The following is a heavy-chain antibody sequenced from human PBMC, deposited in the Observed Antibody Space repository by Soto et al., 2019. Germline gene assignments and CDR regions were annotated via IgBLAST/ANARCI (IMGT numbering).Heavy chain of an antibody. V-gene: IGHV1-18*01. CDR3: ARVGAVAGGFDY. CDR1: GYTFSSYG. Sequence: QVPLVQSGAEVKKPGASVKVSCQASGYTFSSYGITWVRQAPGQGVEWMGWISAYNGNTRYAQKVQGRFTMTTDTATSTAYMELRSLRSDDTAVYYCARVGAVAGGFDYWGQGTLVTVSS. D-gene: IGHD6-19*01. CDR2: ISAYNGNT. J-gene: IGHJ4*02.